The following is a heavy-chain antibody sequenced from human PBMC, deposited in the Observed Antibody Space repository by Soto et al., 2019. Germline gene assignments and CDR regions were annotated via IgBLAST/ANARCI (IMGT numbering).Heavy chain of an antibody. CDR1: GYSFTSYD. CDR3: ARDNGPLAFDI. D-gene: IGHD2-8*01. J-gene: IGHJ3*02. V-gene: IGHV1-18*01. Sequence: ASVKVSCKASGYSFTSYDISWVRQAPGEGLEWMGWISPYNGHTNYAQDCQCRLTMTKDTSTSTAYMELRSLRSDDPAVYYCARDNGPLAFDIWGQRTMVIVSS. CDR2: ISPYNGHT.